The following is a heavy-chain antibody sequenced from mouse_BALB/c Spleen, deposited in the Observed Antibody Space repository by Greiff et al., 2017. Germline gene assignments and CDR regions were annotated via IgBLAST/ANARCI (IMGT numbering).Heavy chain of an antibody. CDR2: ISYSGST. D-gene: IGHD1-1*01. V-gene: IGHV3-8*02. J-gene: IGHJ1*01. Sequence: EVKLQESGPSLVKPSQTLSLTCSVTGDSITSGYWNWIRKFPGNKLEYMGYISYSGSTYYNPSLKSRISITRDTSKNQYYLQLNSVTTEDTATYYWSRSSYYGSSYWYFDVWGAGTTVTVSS. CDR3: SRSSYYGSSYWYFDV. CDR1: GDSITSGY.